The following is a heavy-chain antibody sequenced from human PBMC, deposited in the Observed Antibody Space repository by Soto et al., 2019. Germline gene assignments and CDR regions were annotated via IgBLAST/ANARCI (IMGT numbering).Heavy chain of an antibody. CDR3: AREGHDSSGYYYLIDY. J-gene: IGHJ4*02. CDR2: ISAYNGNA. CDR1: GYTFTSYG. V-gene: IGHV1-18*04. Sequence: ASVKVSCKASGYTFTSYGISWVRQAPGQGLEWMGWISAYNGNANYAQKLQGRVTMTTDTSTSTAYMELRSLRSDDTAVYYCAREGHDSSGYYYLIDYWGQGTLVTVSS. D-gene: IGHD3-22*01.